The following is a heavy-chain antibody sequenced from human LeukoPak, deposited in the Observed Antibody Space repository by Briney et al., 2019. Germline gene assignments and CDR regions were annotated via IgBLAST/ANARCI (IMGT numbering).Heavy chain of an antibody. CDR3: ARDRVTSAAHYYYYGMDV. CDR2: IIPILGIA. Sequence: ASVKVSCTASGGTFSSYAISWVRQAPGQGLEWMGRIIPILGIANYAQKFQGRVTITADKSTSTAYMELSSLRSEDTAVYYCARDRVTSAAHYYYYGMDVWGQGTTVTVSS. CDR1: GGTFSSYA. V-gene: IGHV1-69*04. J-gene: IGHJ6*02. D-gene: IGHD2-21*02.